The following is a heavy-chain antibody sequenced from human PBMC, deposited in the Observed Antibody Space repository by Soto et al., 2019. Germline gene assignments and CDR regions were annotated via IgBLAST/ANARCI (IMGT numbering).Heavy chain of an antibody. Sequence: GESLKISCRTSGYRFTSYWIAWVRQMPGKGLEWMGIIFPSDSDTRYSPSFQGQVTISADRSTSTVFLQWASLKASDTAVYFCARKDKSGYFNWFDPWGQGTLGTAPQ. V-gene: IGHV5-51*01. CDR2: IFPSDSDT. CDR1: GYRFTSYW. J-gene: IGHJ5*02. CDR3: ARKDKSGYFNWFDP. D-gene: IGHD3-22*01.